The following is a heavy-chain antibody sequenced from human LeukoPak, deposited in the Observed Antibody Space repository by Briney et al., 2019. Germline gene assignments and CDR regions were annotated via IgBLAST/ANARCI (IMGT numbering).Heavy chain of an antibody. CDR1: GFTFSSYA. Sequence: GGSLRLSCAASGFTFSSYAMSWVRQAPGKGLEWVSAISGSGGSTYYADSVKGRFTISRDNSKNTLYLQMNSLRAEDTAVYYCAKGGFGGSGSYYKRYYFDYWGQGTLVTVSS. V-gene: IGHV3-23*01. CDR2: ISGSGGST. J-gene: IGHJ4*02. CDR3: AKGGFGGSGSYYKRYYFDY. D-gene: IGHD3-10*01.